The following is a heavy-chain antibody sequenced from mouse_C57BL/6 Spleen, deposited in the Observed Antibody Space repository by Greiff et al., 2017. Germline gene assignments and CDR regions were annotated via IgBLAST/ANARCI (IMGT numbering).Heavy chain of an antibody. CDR1: GYTFTSYW. Sequence: QVQLQQPGAELVKPGASVKMSCKASGYTFTSYWITWVKQRPGQGLEWIGDIYPGSGSTNYNEKFKSKATRTVDTSSRTAYMQLSSLTSEDSAVYYCARECYGSSWYFDVWGTGTTVTVSS. CDR2: IYPGSGST. J-gene: IGHJ1*03. CDR3: ARECYGSSWYFDV. V-gene: IGHV1-55*01. D-gene: IGHD1-1*01.